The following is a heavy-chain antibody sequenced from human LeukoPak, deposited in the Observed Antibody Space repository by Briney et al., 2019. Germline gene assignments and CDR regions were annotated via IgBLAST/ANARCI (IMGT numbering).Heavy chain of an antibody. J-gene: IGHJ4*02. CDR2: ISGSGGST. CDR1: GFTFDDYA. V-gene: IGHV3-23*01. CDR3: AKVAGYSYGFIDY. D-gene: IGHD5-18*01. Sequence: GGSLRLSCAAPGFTFDDYAMHWVRQAPGKGLEWISAISGSGGSTYYADSVKGRFTISRGNSKNTLYLQMNSLRAEDTAVYYCAKVAGYSYGFIDYWGQGTLVTVSS.